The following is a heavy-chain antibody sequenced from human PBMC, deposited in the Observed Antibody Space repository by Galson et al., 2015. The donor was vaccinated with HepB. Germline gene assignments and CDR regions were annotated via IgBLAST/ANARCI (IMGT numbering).Heavy chain of an antibody. J-gene: IGHJ3*01. CDR3: TLGLRSGTFSSRPVDV. CDR2: ISTNGGRR. D-gene: IGHD3-10*01. V-gene: IGHV3-64D*06. CDR1: GFTFSSFS. Sequence: SLRLSCAASGFTFSSFSIHWVRQAPGRGLEHVSSISTNGGRREYADSVRGRFTISRDNSKSTLFLQMSTLRPEDTAVYYCTLGLRSGTFSSRPVDVWGQGTLVTVSS.